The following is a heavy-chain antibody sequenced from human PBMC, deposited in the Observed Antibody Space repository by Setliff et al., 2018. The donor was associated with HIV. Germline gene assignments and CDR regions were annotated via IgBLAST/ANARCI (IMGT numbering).Heavy chain of an antibody. D-gene: IGHD4-17*01. CDR1: GDFFSSDYY. CDR3: ARDPHDSGDLPRGFDY. CDR2: INHRGAT. J-gene: IGHJ4*02. V-gene: IGHV4-38-2*02. Sequence: SETLSLTCTVSGDFFSSDYYWGWIRQSPGEGLEWIANINHRGATSYNPSLKSRVTISSDTSKNQFSLSPPSVTAADTAVYYCARDPHDSGDLPRGFDYWGQGALVTVSS.